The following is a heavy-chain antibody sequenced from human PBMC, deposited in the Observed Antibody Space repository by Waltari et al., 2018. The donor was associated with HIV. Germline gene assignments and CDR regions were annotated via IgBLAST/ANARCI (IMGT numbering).Heavy chain of an antibody. CDR2: ISSSSTYT. Sequence: LEWVSFISSSSTYTIYADSVKGRFTISRDNAKNSLYLQMSSLRGDDTAVYYCACSSAAAGTFHYYYGMDVWGQGTTVTVSS. V-gene: IGHV3-11*03. D-gene: IGHD6-13*01. CDR3: ACSSAAAGTFHYYYGMDV. J-gene: IGHJ6*02.